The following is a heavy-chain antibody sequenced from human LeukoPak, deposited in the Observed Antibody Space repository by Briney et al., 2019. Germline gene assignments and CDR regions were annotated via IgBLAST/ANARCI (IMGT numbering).Heavy chain of an antibody. J-gene: IGHJ5*02. V-gene: IGHV4-34*01. CDR2: INHSGST. CDR3: ARGARTPSGYGSRTAGRANWFDP. Sequence: SETLSLTCAVYGGSFSGYYRSWIRQPPGEGLEWIGEINHSGSTNYNPSLKSRVTISVDTSKNQFSLKLSSVTAADTAVYYCARGARTPSGYGSRTAGRANWFDPWGQGTLVTVSS. D-gene: IGHD5-12*01. CDR1: GGSFSGYY.